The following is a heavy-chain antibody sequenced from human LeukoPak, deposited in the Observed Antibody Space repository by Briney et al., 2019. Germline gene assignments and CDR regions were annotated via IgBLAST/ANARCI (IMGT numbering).Heavy chain of an antibody. D-gene: IGHD3-3*01. J-gene: IGHJ4*02. CDR3: ATRALRFLEWSEFDY. CDR1: GYTLTELS. V-gene: IGHV1-24*01. CDR2: FDPEDGET. Sequence: EASVKVSCKVSGYTLTELSMHWVRQAPGKGLEWMGGFDPEDGETIYAQKFQGRVTLTVDTSTETVYMELSSLTSDDTAVYYCATRALRFLEWSEFDYWGQGTLVTVSS.